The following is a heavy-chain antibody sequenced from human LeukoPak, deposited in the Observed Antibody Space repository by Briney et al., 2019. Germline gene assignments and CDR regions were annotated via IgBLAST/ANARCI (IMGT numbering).Heavy chain of an antibody. Sequence: GESLKISCKGSGYSFYSYWIGWVRQMPGKGLDWIGIIYPGDSDTRYSPSFQGQVTISADKSISTAYLQWSSLQASDTAMYYCARQGFYGSGNRPFDYWGQGTLVTVSS. J-gene: IGHJ4*02. CDR3: ARQGFYGSGNRPFDY. D-gene: IGHD3-10*01. CDR1: GYSFYSYW. CDR2: IYPGDSDT. V-gene: IGHV5-51*01.